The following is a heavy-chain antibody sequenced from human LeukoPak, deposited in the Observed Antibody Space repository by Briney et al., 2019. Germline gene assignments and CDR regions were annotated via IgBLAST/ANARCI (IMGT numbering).Heavy chain of an antibody. J-gene: IGHJ6*02. V-gene: IGHV1-24*01. CDR3: ATDSGIAVEYYYYGMDV. CDR2: FDPEDGET. CDR1: GYTLTELS. Sequence: GASVKVSCKVSGYTLTELSMHWVRQAPGKGLEWMGGFDPEDGETIYAQKFQGRVTMTEDTFTDTAYMELSSLRSEDTAVYYCATDSGIAVEYYYYGMDVWGQGTTVTVSS. D-gene: IGHD6-19*01.